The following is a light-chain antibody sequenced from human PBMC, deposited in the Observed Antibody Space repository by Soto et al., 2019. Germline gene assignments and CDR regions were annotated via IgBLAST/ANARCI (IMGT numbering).Light chain of an antibody. J-gene: IGKJ1*01. Sequence: EIVVTQSPATLSLSPGDRATLSCRASQSISTYVNWFQQKPGQPPRLLIYGASSRVTGIPDRVSGSGSGTDFTLTISSLEPGDSAVYYCQQNSNWQGTFGHGTKVDIK. CDR3: QQNSNWQGT. CDR2: GAS. V-gene: IGKV3D-11*02. CDR1: QSISTY.